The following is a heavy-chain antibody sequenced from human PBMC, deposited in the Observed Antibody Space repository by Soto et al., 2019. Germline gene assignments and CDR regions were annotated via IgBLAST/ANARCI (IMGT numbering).Heavy chain of an antibody. D-gene: IGHD5-12*01. V-gene: IGHV1-18*01. Sequence: GASVQVSCKASGYTFTSYGISWVRQAPGQGLEWMGWISAYNGNTNYAQKLQGRVTMTTDTSTSTAYMELRSLRSDDTAVYYCARVVATYPYYYYYYMDVWGKGTTVTVSS. J-gene: IGHJ6*03. CDR1: GYTFTSYG. CDR2: ISAYNGNT. CDR3: ARVVATYPYYYYYYMDV.